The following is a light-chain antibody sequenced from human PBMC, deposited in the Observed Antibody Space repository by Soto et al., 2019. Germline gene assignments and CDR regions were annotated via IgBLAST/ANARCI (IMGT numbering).Light chain of an antibody. V-gene: IGKV3-15*01. CDR1: QSVSSN. Sequence: EIVLTQSPATLSVSPGERATLSCRASQSVSSNLAWYQQKPGQAPRLLMFGASTRATNIPARFSGSGSGTEFALTISSLQSEDFAVYYCQQYFYWPPLTFGGGTKVEIK. CDR3: QQYFYWPPLT. CDR2: GAS. J-gene: IGKJ4*01.